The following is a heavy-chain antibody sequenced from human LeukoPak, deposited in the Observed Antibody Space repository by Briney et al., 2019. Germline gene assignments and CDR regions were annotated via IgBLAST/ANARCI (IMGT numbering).Heavy chain of an antibody. CDR2: IYCSGTT. CDR3: ARGVYIAAAQYGY. Sequence: PSEALSLTCTVSGGSISSYYWSWIRQPPGKGLEWIGYIYCSGTTNYNPSLKSRVTISVDTSKNQFSLKLSSVTAADTAVYYCARGVYIAAAQYGYWGQGTLVTVSS. CDR1: GGSISSYY. J-gene: IGHJ4*02. V-gene: IGHV4-59*01. D-gene: IGHD6-13*01.